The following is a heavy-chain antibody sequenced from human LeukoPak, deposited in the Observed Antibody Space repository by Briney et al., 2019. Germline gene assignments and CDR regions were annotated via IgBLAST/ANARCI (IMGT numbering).Heavy chain of an antibody. CDR2: IIPIFGTA. Sequence: SVKVSCKASGGTFSSYAISWVRQAPGQGLEWMGRIIPIFGTANYAQKFQGRVTITTDESTSTAYMELSSLRSEDTAVYDCARDEHYYDSSGYFGYWGQGTLVIVSS. CDR1: GGTFSSYA. V-gene: IGHV1-69*05. D-gene: IGHD3-22*01. CDR3: ARDEHYYDSSGYFGY. J-gene: IGHJ4*02.